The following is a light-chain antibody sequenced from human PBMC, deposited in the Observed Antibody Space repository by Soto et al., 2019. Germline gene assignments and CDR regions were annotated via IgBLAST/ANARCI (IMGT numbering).Light chain of an antibody. CDR3: QQYNNWPPYT. CDR1: QSVNSN. Sequence: EIVMTQSPATLSVSPGERATLSCRASQSVNSNLAWYQQKPGQAPSLLIYGASTRATGVPARFSGSGSGTEFTLTISSLQSEYFAVYYCQQYNNWPPYTFGQGTKLEIK. J-gene: IGKJ2*01. CDR2: GAS. V-gene: IGKV3-15*01.